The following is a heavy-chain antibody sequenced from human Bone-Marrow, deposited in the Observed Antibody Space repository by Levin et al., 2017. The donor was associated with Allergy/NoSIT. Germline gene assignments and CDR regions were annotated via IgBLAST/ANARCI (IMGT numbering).Heavy chain of an antibody. CDR1: GYTFSDYY. Sequence: GESLKISCTISGYTFSDYYIHWVRQAPGQGLEWMGWINPKRGDTNLSQKFHGRVVLSRNTSISTAYMELGRLRSDDTALYYCARGGSGSNDYWGQGTLVTVSS. CDR2: INPKRGDT. CDR3: ARGGSGSNDY. D-gene: IGHD6-19*01. J-gene: IGHJ4*02. V-gene: IGHV1-2*02.